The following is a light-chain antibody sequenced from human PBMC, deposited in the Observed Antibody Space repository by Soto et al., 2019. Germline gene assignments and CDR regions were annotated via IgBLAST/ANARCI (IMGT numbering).Light chain of an antibody. V-gene: IGKV3-20*01. Sequence: EIVLTQSPGTLSLSPGERATLSCRASQSVASNYLAWYQQKPGQTPRLLIYGASSRATDIPDRFSGSGSGTDFTLTSSSLEPEDFAVYYCQQYGISPPYTFGQGTKLEIK. CDR2: GAS. CDR1: QSVASNY. CDR3: QQYGISPPYT. J-gene: IGKJ2*01.